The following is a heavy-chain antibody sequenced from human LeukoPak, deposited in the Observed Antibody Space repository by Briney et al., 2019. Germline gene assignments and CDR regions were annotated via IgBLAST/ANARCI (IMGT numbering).Heavy chain of an antibody. V-gene: IGHV3-21*01. Sequence: PGGSLRLSXAASGFTFSSYSMNWVRQAPGKGLEWVSSISSSSSYIYYADSVKGRFTISRDNAKNSLYLQMNSLRAEDTAVYYCARDPAAAETNYYMDVWGKGTTVTVSS. CDR2: ISSSSSYI. J-gene: IGHJ6*03. CDR3: ARDPAAAETNYYMDV. CDR1: GFTFSSYS. D-gene: IGHD6-13*01.